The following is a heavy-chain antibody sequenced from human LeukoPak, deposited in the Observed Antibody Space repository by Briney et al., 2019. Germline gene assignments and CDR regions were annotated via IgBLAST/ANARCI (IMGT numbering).Heavy chain of an antibody. CDR3: ARGQAYDSSGYDLLDY. J-gene: IGHJ4*02. Sequence: PGQXXXXMXXXNPTGGSTSYAQKFQGRVTLTRDTSTTTVYMELYSLRSEDTAVYYCARGQAYDSSGYDLLDYWGQGTLVTVSS. CDR2: XNPTGGST. V-gene: IGHV1-46*01. D-gene: IGHD3-22*01.